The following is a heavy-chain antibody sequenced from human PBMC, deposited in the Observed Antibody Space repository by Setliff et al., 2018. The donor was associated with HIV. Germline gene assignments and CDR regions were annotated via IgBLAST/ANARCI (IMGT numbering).Heavy chain of an antibody. V-gene: IGHV3-21*01. D-gene: IGHD3-22*01. CDR2: ITSSSSYK. J-gene: IGHJ4*02. Sequence: KPGGSLRLSCAASRFTFSSYSMNWVRQAPGKGLEWVSSITSSSSYKYYADSVKGRFTISRDNAKNSLYLQMNSLRAEDTAVYYCARGYYDSSGYYNAPLWGQGTLVTVSS. CDR1: RFTFSSYS. CDR3: ARGYYDSSGYYNAPL.